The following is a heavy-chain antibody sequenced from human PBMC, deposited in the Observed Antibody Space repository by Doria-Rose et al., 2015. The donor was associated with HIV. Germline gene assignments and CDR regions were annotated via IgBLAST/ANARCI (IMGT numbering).Heavy chain of an antibody. V-gene: IGHV2-26*01. CDR1: GVSLSSPGMG. D-gene: IGHD6-13*01. J-gene: IGHJ4*02. CDR2: IFSDDER. Sequence: QITLKESGPVLVKPTETLTLTCTVSGVSLSSPGMGVSRIRQPPGKALEWLANIFSDDERSCKTSLKSRLTISRCTSKSQVVLTMTDMDPVDTATYYCARIKSSRWYHKYYFDFWGQGTLVIVSA. CDR3: ARIKSSRWYHKYYFDF.